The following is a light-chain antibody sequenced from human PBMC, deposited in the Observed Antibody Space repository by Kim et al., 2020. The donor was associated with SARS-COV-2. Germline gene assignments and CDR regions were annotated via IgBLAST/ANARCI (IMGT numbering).Light chain of an antibody. CDR2: GAS. CDR3: QQYGGSLQT. V-gene: IGKV3-20*01. J-gene: IGKJ2*01. Sequence: LSPGERAPRSWRASQSISSNYLAWYQQKPGQAPTLLIYGASSRATGIPDRFRGSGSGTDFTLIITRLEPEDFAVYYCQQYGGSLQTFGQGTKLEI. CDR1: QSISSNY.